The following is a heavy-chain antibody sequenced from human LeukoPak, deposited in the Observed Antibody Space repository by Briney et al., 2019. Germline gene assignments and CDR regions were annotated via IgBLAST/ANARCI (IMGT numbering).Heavy chain of an antibody. CDR1: GYTFTSYY. D-gene: IGHD2-8*01. J-gene: IGHJ6*02. V-gene: IGHV1-46*01. Sequence: ASVKVSCKASGYTFTSYYMHWVRQAPGQGLEWMGIINPSGGSTSYAQKFQGRVTMTRDTSTSTVYMELSSLRSEDTAVYYCAREPDYSNYELPGPYCTNGVCQGGYGMDVWGQGTTVTVSS. CDR3: AREPDYSNYELPGPYCTNGVCQGGYGMDV. CDR2: INPSGGST.